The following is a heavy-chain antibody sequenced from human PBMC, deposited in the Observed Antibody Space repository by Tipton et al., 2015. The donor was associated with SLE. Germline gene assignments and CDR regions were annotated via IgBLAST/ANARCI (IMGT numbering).Heavy chain of an antibody. D-gene: IGHD6-19*01. J-gene: IGHJ4*02. V-gene: IGHV4-38-2*02. CDR3: ARRPRSGGWDEDY. CDR2: VHHSGST. Sequence: TLSLTCSVSGYAISSGYYWGWIRQSPGMGLEWIGSVHHSGSTDYNPSLKSRVIMSVDTSKNQFSLNLISVTAADTAVYYCARRPRSGGWDEDYWGQGTPVTVSS. CDR1: GYAISSGYY.